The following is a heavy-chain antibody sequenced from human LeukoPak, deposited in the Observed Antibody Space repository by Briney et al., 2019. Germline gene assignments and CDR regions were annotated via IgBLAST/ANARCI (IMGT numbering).Heavy chain of an antibody. V-gene: IGHV1-69*04. Sequence: GASVKVSCKASGYTFTGYYMHWVRQAPGQGLEWMGRIIPILGIANYAQKFQGRVTITADKSTSTAYMELSSLRSEDTAVYYCARGPIGDGYKRDHYWGQGTLVTVSS. CDR3: ARGPIGDGYKRDHY. D-gene: IGHD5-24*01. CDR1: GYTFTGYY. J-gene: IGHJ4*02. CDR2: IIPILGIA.